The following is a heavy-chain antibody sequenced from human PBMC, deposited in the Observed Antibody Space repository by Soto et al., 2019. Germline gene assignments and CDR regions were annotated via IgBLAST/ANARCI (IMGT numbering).Heavy chain of an antibody. V-gene: IGHV1-18*01. D-gene: IGHD5-12*01. Sequence: GASVKVSCKASGYTFTSYGISWVRQAPGQGLEWMGWISAYNGNTNYAQKLQGRVTMTTDTSTSTAYMELRSLRSDDTAVYYCARFHRGYSGYDYNNWFDPWGQGTLVTVSS. CDR3: ARFHRGYSGYDYNNWFDP. CDR1: GYTFTSYG. J-gene: IGHJ5*02. CDR2: ISAYNGNT.